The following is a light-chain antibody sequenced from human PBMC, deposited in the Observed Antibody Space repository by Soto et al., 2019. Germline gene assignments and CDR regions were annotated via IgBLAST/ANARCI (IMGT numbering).Light chain of an antibody. CDR2: GAS. V-gene: IGKV3-20*01. J-gene: IGKJ4*01. Sequence: EIRLTQSPATLSVSPGERAALSCRSSQSVSSSYLAWYQQKPGQAPRLLIHGASNRATGIPDRFSGSGSGTDFTLTISRLEPEDFAVYYCQQYDNSPLTFGGGTKVDIK. CDR1: QSVSSSY. CDR3: QQYDNSPLT.